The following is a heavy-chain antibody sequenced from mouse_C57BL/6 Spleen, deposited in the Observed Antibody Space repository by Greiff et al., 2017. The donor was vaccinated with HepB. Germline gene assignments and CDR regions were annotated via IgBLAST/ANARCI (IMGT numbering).Heavy chain of an antibody. Sequence: QVQLQQPGAELVRPGTSVKLSCKASGYTFTSYSMHWVKQRPGQGLEWIGVIDPSDSYTNYNQKFKGKATLTVDTSSSTAYMQLSSLTSEDSAVYYCARRLTGYAMDYWGQGTSVTVSS. CDR3: ARRLTGYAMDY. CDR2: IDPSDSYT. V-gene: IGHV1-59*01. CDR1: GYTFTSYS. D-gene: IGHD4-1*01. J-gene: IGHJ4*01.